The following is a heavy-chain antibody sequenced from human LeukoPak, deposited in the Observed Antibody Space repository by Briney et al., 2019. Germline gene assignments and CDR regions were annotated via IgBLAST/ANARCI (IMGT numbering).Heavy chain of an antibody. CDR3: AKVSSFYDSSGYYGWFDP. V-gene: IGHV3-23*01. Sequence: PGGSLRLSCAASGFTFSSYSMNWVRQAPGKGLEWVSAISGSGGSTYYADSVKGRFTISRDNSKNTLYLQMNSLRAEDTAVYYCAKVSSFYDSSGYYGWFDPWGQGTLVTVSS. D-gene: IGHD3-22*01. J-gene: IGHJ5*02. CDR1: GFTFSSYS. CDR2: ISGSGGST.